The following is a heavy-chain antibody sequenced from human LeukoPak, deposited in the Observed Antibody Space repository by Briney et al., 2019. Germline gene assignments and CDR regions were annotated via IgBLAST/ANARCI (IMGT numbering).Heavy chain of an antibody. CDR3: ARGDYGDKRAPPFDY. V-gene: IGHV3-21*01. CDR2: ISSSSSYI. J-gene: IGHJ4*02. CDR1: GFTFSSYS. D-gene: IGHD4-17*01. Sequence: PGGSLRLSCAASGFTFSSYSMNWVRQAPGKGLEWVSSISSSSSYIYYADSVKGRFTISRDNAKNSLYLQMNSLRAEDTAVYYCARGDYGDKRAPPFDYWGQGTLVTVSS.